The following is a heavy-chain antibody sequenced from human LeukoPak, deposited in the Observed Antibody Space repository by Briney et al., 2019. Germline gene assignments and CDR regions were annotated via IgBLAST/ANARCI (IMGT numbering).Heavy chain of an antibody. CDR3: AASTGNKDFDD. D-gene: IGHD2-8*02. Sequence: PGGSLRLSCAVSGITVSSKYMSWVRQAPGKGREWVSVIYSGGSTYYADSVKGRFTISRDTSRNTLYLQMNRLRAEDTALYYCAASTGNKDFDDWGQGTLVTVSS. V-gene: IGHV3-66*02. CDR1: GITVSSKY. J-gene: IGHJ4*02. CDR2: IYSGGST.